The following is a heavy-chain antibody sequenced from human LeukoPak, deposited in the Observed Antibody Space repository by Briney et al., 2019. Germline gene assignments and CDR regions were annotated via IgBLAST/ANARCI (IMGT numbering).Heavy chain of an antibody. V-gene: IGHV3-23*01. CDR1: GFTFSSYA. CDR3: AKDYPSPVYYDFWSGYYTAPNWFDP. Sequence: GGSLRLSCAASGFTFSSYAMSWVRQAPGKGLEWVSAISGSGGSTHYADSVKGRFTISRDNSKNTLYLQMNSLRAEDTAVYYCAKDYPSPVYYDFWSGYYTAPNWFDPWGQGTLVTVSS. CDR2: ISGSGGST. D-gene: IGHD3-3*01. J-gene: IGHJ5*02.